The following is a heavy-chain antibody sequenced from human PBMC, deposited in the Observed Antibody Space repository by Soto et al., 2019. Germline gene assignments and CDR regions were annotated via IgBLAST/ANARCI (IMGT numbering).Heavy chain of an antibody. V-gene: IGHV1-18*01. Sequence: QVQLVQSGAEVKKPGASVKVSCKASGYTFTSYGISWVRQAPGQGLEWMGWISAYNGNTNYAQKLQGRVTMTTDTTTSTAYMARRSLRSGDTAVYYCARVGVYDSSGYYAYWGQGTLVTVSS. J-gene: IGHJ4*02. CDR2: ISAYNGNT. D-gene: IGHD3-22*01. CDR1: GYTFTSYG. CDR3: ARVGVYDSSGYYAY.